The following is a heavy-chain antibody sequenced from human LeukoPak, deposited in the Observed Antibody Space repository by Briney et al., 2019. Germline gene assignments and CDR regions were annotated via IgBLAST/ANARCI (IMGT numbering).Heavy chain of an antibody. D-gene: IGHD3-3*01. Sequence: GGSLRLSCAASGFTFSSYAMSWVRQAPGKGLERVSAISGSGGSTYYADSVKGRFTISRNNSKNTLYLQMNSLRAEDTAVYYCAKDGSYDFWSGYYWFDYWGQGTLVTVSS. V-gene: IGHV3-23*01. CDR2: ISGSGGST. CDR3: AKDGSYDFWSGYYWFDY. J-gene: IGHJ4*02. CDR1: GFTFSSYA.